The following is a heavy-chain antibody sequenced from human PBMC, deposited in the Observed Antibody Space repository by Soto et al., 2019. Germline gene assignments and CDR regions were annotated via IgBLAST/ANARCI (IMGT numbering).Heavy chain of an antibody. V-gene: IGHV3-30-3*01. CDR3: ARDVLDAFDI. Sequence: QVQLVDSGGGVVQPGRSLRLSCAASGFTFSSYAMHWVRQAPGKGLEWVAVISYDGSNKYYADSVKGRFTISRDNSKNTLYLQMNSLRAEDTAVYYCARDVLDAFDIWGQGTMVTVSS. CDR2: ISYDGSNK. CDR1: GFTFSSYA. J-gene: IGHJ3*02. D-gene: IGHD2-15*01.